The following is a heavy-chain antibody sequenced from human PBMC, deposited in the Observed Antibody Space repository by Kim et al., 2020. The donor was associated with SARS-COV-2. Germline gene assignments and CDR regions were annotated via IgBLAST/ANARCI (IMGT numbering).Heavy chain of an antibody. CDR3: ARSDIVVATAINSYYFDY. J-gene: IGHJ4*02. D-gene: IGHD2-2*01. CDR1: GYTFTSYA. CDR2: INAGNGNT. Sequence: ASVKVSCKASGYTFTSYAMHWARQAPGQRLEWMGWINAGNGNTKYSQKFQGRVTITRDTSASTAYMELSSLRSEDTAVYYCARSDIVVATAINSYYFDYWGQGTLVTVSS. V-gene: IGHV1-3*01.